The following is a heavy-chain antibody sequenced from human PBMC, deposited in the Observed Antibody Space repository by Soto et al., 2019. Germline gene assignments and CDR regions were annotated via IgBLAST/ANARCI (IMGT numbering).Heavy chain of an antibody. D-gene: IGHD3-22*01. CDR1: GFTFSSHS. V-gene: IGHV3-21*01. CDR2: ISSSSSYI. Sequence: AGGSLRLSCSASGFTFSSHSMNWVRQAPGKGLEWVSSISSSSSYIYYADSVKGRFTISRDNAKNSLYLQMNSLRAEDTAVYYCAVSPEYYYDSSGYSPLDAFDIWGRGTMVTVSS. J-gene: IGHJ3*02. CDR3: AVSPEYYYDSSGYSPLDAFDI.